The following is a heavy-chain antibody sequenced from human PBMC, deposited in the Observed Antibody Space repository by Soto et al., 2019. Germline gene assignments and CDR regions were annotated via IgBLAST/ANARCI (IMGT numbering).Heavy chain of an antibody. J-gene: IGHJ6*02. D-gene: IGHD6-13*01. CDR1: GGSISSYY. CDR3: ARSIAAAGKARYYYYYGMDV. CDR2: IYTSGST. V-gene: IGHV4-4*07. Sequence: QVQLQESGPGLVKPWETLSLTCTVSGGSISSYYWSWIRQPAGKGLEWIGRIYTSGSTNYNPSLKSRVTMSVDTSKNQFSLKLSSVTAADTAVYYCARSIAAAGKARYYYYYGMDVWGQGTTVTVSS.